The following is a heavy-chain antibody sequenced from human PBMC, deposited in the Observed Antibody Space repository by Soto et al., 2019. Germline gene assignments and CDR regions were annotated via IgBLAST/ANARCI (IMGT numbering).Heavy chain of an antibody. V-gene: IGHV1-69*12. CDR1: GGTFSSYA. Sequence: QVQLVQSGAEVKKPGSSVKVSCKASGGTFSSYAISWVRQAPGQGLEWMGGIIPIFGTANYAQKFQGRVTITADESTSTAYMELSSLSSEDTAVYYCARGILGYCCGGRCYLDYWGQGTLVTVSS. J-gene: IGHJ4*02. D-gene: IGHD2-15*01. CDR3: ARGILGYCCGGRCYLDY. CDR2: IIPIFGTA.